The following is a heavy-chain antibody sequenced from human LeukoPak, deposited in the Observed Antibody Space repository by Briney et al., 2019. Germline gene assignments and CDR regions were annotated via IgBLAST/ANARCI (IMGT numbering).Heavy chain of an antibody. D-gene: IGHD6-13*01. CDR3: ARGSSSWYFLLDP. CDR2: INANGGST. Sequence: ASVKVSCKASGYTFSNHWMHWVRQVPGQGLEWMGVINANGGSTIYAQKFQGRITLTRDMSTTSVYMEVTSLRSEDTAVYYCARGSSSWYFLLDPWGQGTLVTVSS. J-gene: IGHJ5*02. V-gene: IGHV1-46*01. CDR1: GYTFSNHW.